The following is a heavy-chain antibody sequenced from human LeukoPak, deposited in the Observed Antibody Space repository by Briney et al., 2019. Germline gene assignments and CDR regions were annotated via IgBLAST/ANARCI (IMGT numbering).Heavy chain of an antibody. D-gene: IGHD6-13*01. CDR2: IIPIFGTA. Sequence: GASVKVSCKVSGYTLTELSMHWVRQAPGQGLEWMGGIIPIFGTANYAQKFQGRVTITADESTSTAYMELSSLRSEDTAVYYCARDRLGTASPWGQGTLVTVSS. CDR3: ARDRLGTASP. J-gene: IGHJ5*02. V-gene: IGHV1-69*13. CDR1: GYTLTELS.